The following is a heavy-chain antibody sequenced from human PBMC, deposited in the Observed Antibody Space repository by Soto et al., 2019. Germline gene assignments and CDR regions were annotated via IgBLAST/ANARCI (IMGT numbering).Heavy chain of an antibody. CDR2: ITSSSSTI. D-gene: IGHD3-10*02. CDR1: GLSFSDYY. Sequence: QVELVESGGGLVKPGGSLRLSCAASGLSFSDYYMSLIRQAPGKGLEWIAYITSSSSTIYYAYSAKGRFTISRNDAKNSLYLQLDSLRAEDTAVYYCATVFRSSNFNYWGQGTLVTVSS. J-gene: IGHJ4*02. CDR3: ATVFRSSNFNY. V-gene: IGHV3-11*01.